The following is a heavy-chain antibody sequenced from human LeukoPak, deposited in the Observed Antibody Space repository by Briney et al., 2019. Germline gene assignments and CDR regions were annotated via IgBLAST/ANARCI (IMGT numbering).Heavy chain of an antibody. Sequence: SETLSLTCTVSGGSISSGGYYWSWIRQPAGKGLEWIGRIYNSGSTNYNPSLKSRVTLSVDTSKNQLSRKLSSVTAADTAVYYCARSRGWLQSHPLGYWGQGTLVTVSS. CDR2: IYNSGST. D-gene: IGHD5-24*01. V-gene: IGHV4-61*02. J-gene: IGHJ4*02. CDR1: GGSISSGGYY. CDR3: ARSRGWLQSHPLGY.